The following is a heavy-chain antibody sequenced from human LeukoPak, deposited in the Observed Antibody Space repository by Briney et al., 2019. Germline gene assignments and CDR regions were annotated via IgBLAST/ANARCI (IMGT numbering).Heavy chain of an antibody. Sequence: HAGGSLRLSCAASGFTFSSYAMSWVRQAPGKGLEWVSAISGSGGSTYYADSVKGRFTISRDNSKNTLYLQMNSLRAEDTAVYYCAKDLGELRLFEYFQHWGQGTLVTVSS. J-gene: IGHJ1*01. CDR2: ISGSGGST. CDR1: GFTFSSYA. CDR3: AKDLGELRLFEYFQH. D-gene: IGHD3-10*01. V-gene: IGHV3-23*01.